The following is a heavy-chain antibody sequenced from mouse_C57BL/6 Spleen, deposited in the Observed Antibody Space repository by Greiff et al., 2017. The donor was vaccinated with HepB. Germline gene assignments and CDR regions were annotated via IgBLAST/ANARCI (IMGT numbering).Heavy chain of an antibody. V-gene: IGHV1-72*01. CDR1: GYTFTSYW. J-gene: IGHJ1*03. Sequence: QVQLKQPGAELVKPGASVKLSCKASGYTFTSYWMHWVKQRPGRGLEWIGRIDPNSGGTKYNEKFKSKATLTVDKPSSTAYMQLSSLTSEDSAVYYCARERYYYGSSDVWGTGTTVTVSS. D-gene: IGHD1-1*01. CDR3: ARERYYYGSSDV. CDR2: IDPNSGGT.